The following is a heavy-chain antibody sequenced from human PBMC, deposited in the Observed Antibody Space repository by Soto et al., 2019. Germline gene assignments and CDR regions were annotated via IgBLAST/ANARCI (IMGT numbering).Heavy chain of an antibody. CDR2: ISNDGSDK. D-gene: IGHD5-12*01. CDR1: GFTFSSYG. J-gene: IGHJ4*02. Sequence: QVQLVESGGGVVQPGRSLRLSCEASGFTFSSYGMHWVRQAPGKGLEWVACISNDGSDKSYSDSVRSRFTITRDNSKNTLYLEMNSLRAEDRAVYYCAKGSGYDFDYWGQGTLVIVSS. CDR3: AKGSGYDFDY. V-gene: IGHV3-30*18.